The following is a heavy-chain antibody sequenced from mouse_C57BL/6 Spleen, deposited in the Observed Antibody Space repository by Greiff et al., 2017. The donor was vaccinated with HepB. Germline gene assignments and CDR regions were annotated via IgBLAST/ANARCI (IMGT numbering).Heavy chain of an antibody. CDR2: IDPSDSYT. CDR3: ARSGGPTHYFDY. CDR1: GYTFTSYW. Sequence: QVQLQQPGAELVMPGASVKLSCKASGYTFTSYWMHWVKQRPGQGLEWIGEIDPSDSYTNYNQKFKGKSTLTVDKSSSTAYMQLSSLTSEDSAVYYCARSGGPTHYFDYWGQGTTLTVSS. D-gene: IGHD1-1*02. V-gene: IGHV1-69*01. J-gene: IGHJ2*01.